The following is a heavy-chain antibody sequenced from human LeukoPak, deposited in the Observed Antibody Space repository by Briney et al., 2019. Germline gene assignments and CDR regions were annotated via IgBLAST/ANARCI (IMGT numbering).Heavy chain of an antibody. D-gene: IGHD1-26*01. J-gene: IGHJ5*02. CDR3: ARDHVSYYLDP. CDR1: GYTFTSYG. Sequence: ASVKVSCKASGYTFTSYGISWVRQAPGQGLEWMGWISTYNGNTNYAQKLQDRVTITTDTSTSTAYMELRSLRSDDTAVYFCARDHVSYYLDPWGQGTLVTVSS. V-gene: IGHV1-18*01. CDR2: ISTYNGNT.